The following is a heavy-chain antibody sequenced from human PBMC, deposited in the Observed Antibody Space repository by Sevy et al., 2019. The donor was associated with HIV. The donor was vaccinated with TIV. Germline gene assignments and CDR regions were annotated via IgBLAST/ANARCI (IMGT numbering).Heavy chain of an antibody. CDR2: IYPSDSDT. Sequence: GESLKISCKGSGYRFTSYWIAWVRQMPGKGLEWMGIIYPSDSDTTYSPSFQGQVTISVVKSISTAYLQWSSLKASDTAMYYCAGPVSYGSGSYDAFDIWGQGKMVTVSS. V-gene: IGHV5-51*01. CDR1: GYRFTSYW. J-gene: IGHJ3*02. D-gene: IGHD3-10*01. CDR3: AGPVSYGSGSYDAFDI.